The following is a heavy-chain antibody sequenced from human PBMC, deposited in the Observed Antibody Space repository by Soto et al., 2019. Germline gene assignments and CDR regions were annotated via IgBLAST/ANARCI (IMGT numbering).Heavy chain of an antibody. CDR1: GGTFSSYA. D-gene: IGHD1-7*01. CDR3: GRGGELELRYYYYGMDV. CDR2: IIPIFGTA. Sequence: QVQLVQSGAEVKKPGSSVKVSCKASGGTFSSYAISWVRQAPGQGLEWMGGIIPIFGTANYAQKFQGRVTITADDSTNTAYMELSSLRSEDTAVYYCGRGGELELRYYYYGMDVWGQGTTVTVSS. V-gene: IGHV1-69*01. J-gene: IGHJ6*02.